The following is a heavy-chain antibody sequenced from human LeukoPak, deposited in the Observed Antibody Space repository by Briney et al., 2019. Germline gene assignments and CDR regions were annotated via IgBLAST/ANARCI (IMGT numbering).Heavy chain of an antibody. V-gene: IGHV4-39*01. CDR2: IYDSGST. J-gene: IGHJ5*02. CDR1: GGSISSSNYY. Sequence: PSETLSLTSTVSGGSISSSNYYWGWIRQAPGKGLEWIGSIYDSGSTYYNPSLKSRVTIYVDTTKNQFSLKLNSVTAADTATYYCASGSSSGLLGWFDPWGQGTLVTVSS. CDR3: ASGSSSGLLGWFDP. D-gene: IGHD6-13*01.